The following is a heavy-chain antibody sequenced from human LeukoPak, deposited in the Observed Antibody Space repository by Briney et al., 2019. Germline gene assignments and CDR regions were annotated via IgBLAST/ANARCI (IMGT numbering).Heavy chain of an antibody. CDR2: ISSSGNTT. CDR3: AGDGGSSWYSDY. D-gene: IGHD6-13*01. J-gene: IGHJ4*02. Sequence: GGSLRLSCAASGFTFSDYYMSWIRQAPGKGLEWVSCISSSGNTTYYADSVKGRFTISRDNAENSLYLQMNSLRVEDTAVYYCAGDGGSSWYSDYWGQGTLVTVSS. CDR1: GFTFSDYY. V-gene: IGHV3-11*01.